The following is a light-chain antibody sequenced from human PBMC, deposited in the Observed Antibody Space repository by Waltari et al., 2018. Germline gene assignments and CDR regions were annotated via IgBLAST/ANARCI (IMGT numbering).Light chain of an antibody. CDR3: QASYTTPYS. CDR1: KNLRSS. J-gene: IGKJ2*03. CDR2: SAS. Sequence: DLQMTQSPSSLSASVGDRVTISCRASKNLRSSLSWYQQKPGMAPKFVIDSASTLQSGVPSRFSGSGSGTNFTLTITSLQAEDFATYFCQASYTTPYSFGQGTKVEIK. V-gene: IGKV1-39*01.